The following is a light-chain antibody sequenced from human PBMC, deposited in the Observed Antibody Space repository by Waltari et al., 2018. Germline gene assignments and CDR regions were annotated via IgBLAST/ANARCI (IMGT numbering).Light chain of an antibody. CDR2: KAS. V-gene: IGKV1-5*03. CDR3: QQYNGYEIT. CDR1: GSFADL. Sequence: ILITQSPTALSASVGDRFTITCRASGSFADLLALYQQKPWKPPKVVIYKASTLESGVPSRFGGSGFGKEFTLTISSLQPDDFATYYCQQYNGYEITFGGGTRVDIK. J-gene: IGKJ4*01.